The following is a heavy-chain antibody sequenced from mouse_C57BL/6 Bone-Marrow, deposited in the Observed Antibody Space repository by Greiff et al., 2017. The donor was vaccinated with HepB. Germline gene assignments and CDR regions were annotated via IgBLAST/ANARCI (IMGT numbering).Heavy chain of an antibody. J-gene: IGHJ4*01. Sequence: DSGPGLVKPSQSLSLTCSVTGYSITSGYYWNWIRQFPGNKLEWMGYISYDGSNNYNPSLKNRISITRDTSKNQFFLKLNSVTTEDTATYCCARALDSSGPYAMDYWGQGTSVTVSS. V-gene: IGHV3-6*01. D-gene: IGHD3-2*02. CDR3: ARALDSSGPYAMDY. CDR2: ISYDGSN. CDR1: GYSITSGYY.